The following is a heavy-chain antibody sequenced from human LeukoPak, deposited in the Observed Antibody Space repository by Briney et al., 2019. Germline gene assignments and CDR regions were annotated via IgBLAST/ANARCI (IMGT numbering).Heavy chain of an antibody. CDR1: GFTFSSYS. CDR2: ISSSSSYI. Sequence: GGSLRLSCAASGFTFSSYSKNWVRQPPAKGLEVVSSISSSSSYIYYTDPVKGRFTISRDNAKNSLYLEMNRLRAEDTAVYYCARAVGYCSGGSCRNPSDYWGQGTLVTVSS. CDR3: ARAVGYCSGGSCRNPSDY. J-gene: IGHJ4*02. V-gene: IGHV3-21*01. D-gene: IGHD2-15*01.